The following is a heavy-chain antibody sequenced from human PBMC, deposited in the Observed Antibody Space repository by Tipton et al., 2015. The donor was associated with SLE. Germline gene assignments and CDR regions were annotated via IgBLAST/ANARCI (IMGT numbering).Heavy chain of an antibody. CDR1: GGSISSYY. Sequence: TLSLTCTVSGGSISSYYWSWIRQSPGKGLEWIGYIHYSRSNDYNPSLKSRVTISIDTSKNQFSLKLSSVTAADTAVYYCAREGVTSNLGYFDYWGQGTLVTVSS. D-gene: IGHD7-27*01. CDR3: AREGVTSNLGYFDY. V-gene: IGHV4-59*01. CDR2: IHYSRSN. J-gene: IGHJ4*02.